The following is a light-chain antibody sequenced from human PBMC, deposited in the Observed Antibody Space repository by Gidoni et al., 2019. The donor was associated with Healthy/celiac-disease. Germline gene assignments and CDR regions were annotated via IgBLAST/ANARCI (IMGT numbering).Light chain of an antibody. CDR2: LGS. CDR1: QSLLHSNGYNY. J-gene: IGKJ1*01. V-gene: IGKV2-28*01. Sequence: DIVMTQSPLSLPVTPGDQASISCRSSQSLLHSNGYNYLDWYLQKPGQSPQLLIYLGSNRASGVPDRFSGSGSGTDFTLKISRVEAEDVGVYYCMQALQTPWTFGQGTKVEIK. CDR3: MQALQTPWT.